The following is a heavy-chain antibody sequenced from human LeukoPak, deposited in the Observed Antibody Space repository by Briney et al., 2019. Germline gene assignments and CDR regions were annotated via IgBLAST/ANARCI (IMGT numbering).Heavy chain of an antibody. Sequence: SLKISCAAAACTSGSYAKHWVRHAPAKGLVGGAVISYDGSNKYYAGSVKGRFTISRDNSRNTLYLQMNSLRAEDTAVYYCASSAGWGQGTLVTVSS. V-gene: IGHV3-30-3*01. J-gene: IGHJ4*02. CDR3: ASSAG. CDR2: ISYDGSNK. CDR1: ACTSGSYA.